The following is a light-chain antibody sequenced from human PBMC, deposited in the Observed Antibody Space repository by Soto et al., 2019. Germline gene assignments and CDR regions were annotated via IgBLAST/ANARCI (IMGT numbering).Light chain of an antibody. CDR1: RDIGND. V-gene: IGKV1-6*01. Sequence: AIQMTQSPSSLSASVGDRVTITCRASRDIGNDLGWYQQKPGKAPKHLIFAASNLQSGVPSRFSGGGSGTDFTLTTSSLQADDFETYYCLQHFNFSWTFGQGTKVETK. CDR2: AAS. CDR3: LQHFNFSWT. J-gene: IGKJ1*01.